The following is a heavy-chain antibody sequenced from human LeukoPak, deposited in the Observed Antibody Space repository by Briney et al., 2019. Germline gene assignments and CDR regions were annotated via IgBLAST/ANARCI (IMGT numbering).Heavy chain of an antibody. J-gene: IGHJ4*02. CDR3: ARGMVIPDY. CDR1: GGSISNYY. Sequence: SSETLSLTXTVSGGSISNYYWSWIWQSPGKGLEWIGYIYYSGSTNYNPSLKSRVTISVDTSKNQFSLKLTSVTAADTAVYYCARGMVIPDYWGQGTLVTVSS. V-gene: IGHV4-59*01. CDR2: IYYSGST. D-gene: IGHD2-21*01.